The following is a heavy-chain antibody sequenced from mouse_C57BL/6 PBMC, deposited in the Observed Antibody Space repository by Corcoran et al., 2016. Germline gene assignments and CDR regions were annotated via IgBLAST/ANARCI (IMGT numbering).Heavy chain of an antibody. CDR1: GYTFTSYW. Sequence: QVQLQQPGAELVKPGASVKLSCKASGYTFTSYWMQWVKQRPGQGLEWIGEIDPSDSYTNYNQKFKGKATLTVDTSSSTAYMQLSSLTSEESAVYYCARRLRYYGSSHWYFDVWGTGTTVTVSS. CDR3: ARRLRYYGSSHWYFDV. CDR2: IDPSDSYT. V-gene: IGHV1-50*01. J-gene: IGHJ1*03. D-gene: IGHD1-1*01.